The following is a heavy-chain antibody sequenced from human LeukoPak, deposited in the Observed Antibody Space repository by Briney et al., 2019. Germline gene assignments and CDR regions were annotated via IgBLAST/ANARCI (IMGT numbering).Heavy chain of an antibody. Sequence: PSETLSLICAVYGGSFSGYYWSWIRQPPGKGLEWIGEINHSGSTNYNPSLKSRVTISVDTSKNQFSLKLSSVTAADTAVYYCARDGSDCSSTSCAALAPTYYYYGMDVWGQGTTVTVSS. D-gene: IGHD2-2*01. V-gene: IGHV4-34*01. CDR1: GGSFSGYY. CDR3: ARDGSDCSSTSCAALAPTYYYYGMDV. J-gene: IGHJ6*02. CDR2: INHSGST.